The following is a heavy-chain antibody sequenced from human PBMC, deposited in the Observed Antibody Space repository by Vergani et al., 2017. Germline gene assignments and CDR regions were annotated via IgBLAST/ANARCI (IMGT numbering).Heavy chain of an antibody. CDR3: AGWVVVVAATPARGGYGMDV. CDR2: INPNSGGT. CDR1: GDTFTGYY. V-gene: IGHV1-2*02. Sequence: QVQLVQSGAEVKKPGASVKVSCKASGDTFTGYYMHWVRQAPGQGLEWMGWINPNSGGTNYAQKFQGRVTMTRDTSISTAYMELSRLRSDDTAVYYCAGWVVVVAATPARGGYGMDVWGQGTTVTVSS. J-gene: IGHJ6*02. D-gene: IGHD2-15*01.